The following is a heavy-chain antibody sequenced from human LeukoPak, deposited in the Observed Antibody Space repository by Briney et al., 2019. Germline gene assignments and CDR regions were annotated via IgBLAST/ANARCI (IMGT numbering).Heavy chain of an antibody. Sequence: SETLSLTCTVSGGSISSYYWSWPRQPPGKGLEWIGYIYYSGSTNYNPSLKSRVTISVDTSKNQFSLKLNSVTAADTAVYYCARRAATANYYFDYWGQGTLVTVSS. J-gene: IGHJ4*02. CDR2: IYYSGST. V-gene: IGHV4-59*01. D-gene: IGHD6-13*01. CDR3: ARRAATANYYFDY. CDR1: GGSISSYY.